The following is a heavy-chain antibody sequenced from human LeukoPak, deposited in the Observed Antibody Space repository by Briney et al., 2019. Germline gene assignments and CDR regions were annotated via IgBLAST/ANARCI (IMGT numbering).Heavy chain of an antibody. CDR3: ARVAYGSGSYPDFDY. J-gene: IGHJ4*02. Sequence: GGSLRLSCAASGFTFRSYGMSWVRQAPGKGLEWVSGISGSGGSTYYADSVKGRFTISRDNSKNTLYLQMNSLRAEDTAVYYCARVAYGSGSYPDFDYWGQGTLVTVSS. CDR1: GFTFRSYG. V-gene: IGHV3-23*01. CDR2: ISGSGGST. D-gene: IGHD3-10*01.